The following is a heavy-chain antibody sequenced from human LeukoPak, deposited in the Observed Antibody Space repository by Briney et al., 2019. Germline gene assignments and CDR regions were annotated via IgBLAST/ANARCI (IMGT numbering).Heavy chain of an antibody. J-gene: IGHJ6*02. V-gene: IGHV3-23*01. CDR2: ISGSAGST. Sequence: PGGSLRLSCVASGLAFSSYAMSWVRQAPGQGLEWVSGISGSAGSTYYADSVKGRFTISRDNSKNTLYLQMNSLRAEDTAVYYCAKKSSLSRDGYNSVEYGMDVWGQGTTVTVSS. D-gene: IGHD5-24*01. CDR1: GLAFSSYA. CDR3: AKKSSLSRDGYNSVEYGMDV.